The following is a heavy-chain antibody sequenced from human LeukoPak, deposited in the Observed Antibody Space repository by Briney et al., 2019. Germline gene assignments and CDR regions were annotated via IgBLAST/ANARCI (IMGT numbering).Heavy chain of an antibody. CDR3: ASYIEIRWFDP. CDR2: IYYSGST. CDR1: GGSISSGDYY. J-gene: IGHJ5*02. Sequence: PSETLSLTCTVSGGSISSGDYYWSWIRQHPGKGLEWIGYIYYSGSTYYNPSLKSRVTISVDTSRNQFSLKLSSVTAADTAVYYCASYIEIRWFDPWGQGTLVTVSS. D-gene: IGHD2-2*02. V-gene: IGHV4-30-4*01.